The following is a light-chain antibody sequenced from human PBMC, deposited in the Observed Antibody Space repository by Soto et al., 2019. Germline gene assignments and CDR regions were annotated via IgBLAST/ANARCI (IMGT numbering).Light chain of an antibody. CDR2: AAS. CDR1: QDIRVD. V-gene: IGKV1-6*01. J-gene: IGKJ2*01. Sequence: AIQMTQSPPSLSASVGDRVIITCRASQDIRVDVGWLQQRPGHAPNLLIYAASTLRTGVPPTFTGSGSGTDFSLPINDLQAEDVATYFCLQDYDFPYTFGQGTKLEI. CDR3: LQDYDFPYT.